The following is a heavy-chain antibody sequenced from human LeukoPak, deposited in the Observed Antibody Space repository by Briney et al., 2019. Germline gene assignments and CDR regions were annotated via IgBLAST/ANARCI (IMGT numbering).Heavy chain of an antibody. CDR3: AKVRCGSSTSCYICY. CDR2: ISYDGSNK. D-gene: IGHD2-2*02. Sequence: GGSLRLSCAASGFTFSSYAMHWVRQAPGKGLEWVAVISYDGSNKYYADSVKGRFTISRDNSKNTLYLQMNSLRAEDTAVYYCAKVRCGSSTSCYICYWGQGTLVTVSS. J-gene: IGHJ4*02. V-gene: IGHV3-30-3*01. CDR1: GFTFSSYA.